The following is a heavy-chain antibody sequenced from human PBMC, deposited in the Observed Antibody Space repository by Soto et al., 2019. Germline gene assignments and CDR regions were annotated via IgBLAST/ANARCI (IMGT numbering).Heavy chain of an antibody. CDR2: IYYSGST. CDR3: ARGMDYGDYEYFQH. J-gene: IGHJ1*01. Sequence: SETLSLTCTVSGGSISSYYWSWIRQPPGKGLEWIGYIYYSGSTNYNPSLKSRVTISVDTSKNQFSLKLSSVTAADTAVYYCARGMDYGDYEYFQHWGQGTLVTVSS. D-gene: IGHD4-17*01. CDR1: GGSISSYY. V-gene: IGHV4-59*01.